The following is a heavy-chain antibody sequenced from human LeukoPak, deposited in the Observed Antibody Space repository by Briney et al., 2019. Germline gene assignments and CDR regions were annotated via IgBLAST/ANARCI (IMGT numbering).Heavy chain of an antibody. CDR3: ARYIPQGDWFDP. CDR1: GYTFTDNY. CDR2: INADSGDT. D-gene: IGHD1-26*01. V-gene: IGHV1-2*02. Sequence: ASVKVSCKASGYTFTDNYIHWVRQAPGQGLEWMGWINADSGDTKYAQKFQGRGTMTRDTSLSTAYMEVSRLNYDDTAVYYCARYIPQGDWFDPWGQGTLVTVSS. J-gene: IGHJ5*02.